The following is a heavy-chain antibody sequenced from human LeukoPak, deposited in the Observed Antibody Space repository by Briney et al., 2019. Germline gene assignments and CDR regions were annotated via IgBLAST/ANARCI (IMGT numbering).Heavy chain of an antibody. J-gene: IGHJ6*03. CDR2: INWNGGST. CDR1: GFTFDDYG. D-gene: IGHD6-19*01. V-gene: IGHV3-20*04. CDR3: ARVNIEAVAGKNYYYYMDV. Sequence: GGSLRLSCAASGFTFDDYGMSWVRQAPGKGLEWVSGINWNGGSTGYADSVKGRFTISRDNAKNSLYPQMNSLRAEDTALYYCARVNIEAVAGKNYYYYMDVWGKGTTVTVSS.